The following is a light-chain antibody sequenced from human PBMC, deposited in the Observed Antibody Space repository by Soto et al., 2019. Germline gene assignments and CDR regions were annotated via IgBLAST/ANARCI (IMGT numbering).Light chain of an antibody. CDR1: SSDVAGYNF. Sequence: QSALTQPASVSGSPGQSITISCTGTSSDVAGYNFVSWYTQHPGKAPKLMIYDVSNRPSGVYHRFSGSKSGNTASLTISGLQAEDEADYYCSSYTSSSTLVVFGGGTKLTVL. CDR3: SSYTSSSTLVV. CDR2: DVS. V-gene: IGLV2-14*03. J-gene: IGLJ2*01.